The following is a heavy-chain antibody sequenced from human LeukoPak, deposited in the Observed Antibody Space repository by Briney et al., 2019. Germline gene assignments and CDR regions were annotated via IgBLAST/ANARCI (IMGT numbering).Heavy chain of an antibody. CDR2: IHSSGST. D-gene: IGHD3-22*01. V-gene: IGHV4-4*07. Sequence: PSETLSLTCTVSGGSISSNYWSWIRQPAGKGLEWIGRIHSSGSTNYNPSLKSRVTISVDTSKNQLSLKLSSVSAADTAVYYCARIRDSSGYYLGSFDYWGQGTLVTVSS. CDR3: ARIRDSSGYYLGSFDY. J-gene: IGHJ4*02. CDR1: GGSISSNY.